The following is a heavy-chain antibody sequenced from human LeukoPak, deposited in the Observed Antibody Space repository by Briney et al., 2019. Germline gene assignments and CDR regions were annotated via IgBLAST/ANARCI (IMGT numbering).Heavy chain of an antibody. CDR2: INPNSGGT. CDR1: GYTFTGYY. CDR3: ATDIVVVPAAGDDYYYYYYMDV. Sequence: ASVKVSCKASGYTFTGYYMRWVRQAPGQGLEWMGWINPNSGGTNYAQKFQGRVTMTRDTSISTAYMELSRLRSDDTAVYYCATDIVVVPAAGDDYYYYYYMDVWGKGTTVTVSS. V-gene: IGHV1-2*02. J-gene: IGHJ6*03. D-gene: IGHD2-2*01.